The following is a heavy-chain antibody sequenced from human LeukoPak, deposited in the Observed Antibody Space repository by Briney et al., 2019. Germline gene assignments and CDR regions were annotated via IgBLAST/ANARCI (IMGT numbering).Heavy chain of an antibody. CDR2: IDPSDSYT. J-gene: IGHJ6*02. CDR1: GYSFTSYW. Sequence: GESLRISCKGSGYSFTSYWISWVRQMPGKGLEWMGRIDPSDSYTNYSPSFQGHVTISADKSISTAYLQWSSLKASDTVMYYCARGGGGYEYDYYYYGMDVWGQGTTVTVSS. D-gene: IGHD5-12*01. V-gene: IGHV5-10-1*01. CDR3: ARGGGGYEYDYYYYGMDV.